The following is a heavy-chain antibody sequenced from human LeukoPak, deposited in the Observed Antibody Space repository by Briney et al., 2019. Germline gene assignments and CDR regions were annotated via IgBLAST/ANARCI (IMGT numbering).Heavy chain of an antibody. CDR1: GFTFSSYG. V-gene: IGHV3-23*01. CDR3: AKGYSYGYEGWFDP. J-gene: IGHJ5*02. D-gene: IGHD5-18*01. CDR2: ISGSGGST. Sequence: GGSLRLSCAASGFTFSSYGMSWVRQAPGKGLEWDSAISGSGGSTYYADSVKGRFTISRDNSKNTLYLQMNSLRAEDTAVYYCAKGYSYGYEGWFDPWGQGTLVTVSS.